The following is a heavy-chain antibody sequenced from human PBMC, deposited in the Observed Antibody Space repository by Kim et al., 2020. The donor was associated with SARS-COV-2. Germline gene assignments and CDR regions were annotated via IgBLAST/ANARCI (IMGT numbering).Heavy chain of an antibody. V-gene: IGHV3-21*01. D-gene: IGHD4-4*01. CDR3: ARDPGDTVTTGYYYYYGMDV. CDR2: ISSSSSYI. J-gene: IGHJ6*02. Sequence: GGSLRLSCAASGFTFSSYSMNWVRQAPGKGLEWVSSISSSSSYIYYADSVKGRFTISRDNAKNSLYLQMNSLRAEDTAVYYCARDPGDTVTTGYYYYYGMDVWGQGTTVTVSS. CDR1: GFTFSSYS.